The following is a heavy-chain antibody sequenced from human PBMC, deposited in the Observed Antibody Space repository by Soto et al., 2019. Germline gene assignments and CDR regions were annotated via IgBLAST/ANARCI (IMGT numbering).Heavy chain of an antibody. CDR2: IKPDGSDT. V-gene: IGHV3-7*01. Sequence: GGSLRLSCAASGFTFSMSWMTWIRQAPGKGLEWVAQIKPDGSDTLYVDSMKGRFTISRDNSKNTLYMKMDSLRAEDTGVYYCARGPYCISTSCYDWFDPWGQGTLVTVSS. D-gene: IGHD2-2*01. CDR1: GFTFSMSW. CDR3: ARGPYCISTSCYDWFDP. J-gene: IGHJ5*02.